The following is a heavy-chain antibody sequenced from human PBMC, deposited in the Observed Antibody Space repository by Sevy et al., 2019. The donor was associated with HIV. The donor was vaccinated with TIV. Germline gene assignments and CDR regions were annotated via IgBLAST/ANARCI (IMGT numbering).Heavy chain of an antibody. CDR2: IIPIFGTA. J-gene: IGHJ4*02. Sequence: ASVKVSCKASGGTFSSYAISWVRQAPGQGLEWMGGIIPIFGTANYAQKFQGRVTITADESTSTAYMELSSLRAEDTAVYYCARQGFGVVGLSSYFDYWGQGTLVTVSS. V-gene: IGHV1-69*13. D-gene: IGHD3-3*01. CDR3: ARQGFGVVGLSSYFDY. CDR1: GGTFSSYA.